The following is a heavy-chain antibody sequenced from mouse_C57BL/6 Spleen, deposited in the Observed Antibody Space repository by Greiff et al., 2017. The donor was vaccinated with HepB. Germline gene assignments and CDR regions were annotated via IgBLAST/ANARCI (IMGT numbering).Heavy chain of an antibody. CDR3: ARLGSTVVASYYFDY. V-gene: IGHV1-80*01. CDR2: IYPGDGDT. CDR1: GYAFSSYW. J-gene: IGHJ2*01. Sequence: QVHVKQSGAELVKPGASVKISCKASGYAFSSYWMNWVKQRPGKGLEWIGQIYPGDGDTNYNGKFKGKATLTADKSSSTAYMQLSSLTSEDSAVYFCARLGSTVVASYYFDYWGQGTTLTVSS. D-gene: IGHD1-1*01.